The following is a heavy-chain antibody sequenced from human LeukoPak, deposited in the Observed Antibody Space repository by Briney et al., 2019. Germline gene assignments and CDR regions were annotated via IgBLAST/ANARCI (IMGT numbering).Heavy chain of an antibody. J-gene: IGHJ4*02. D-gene: IGHD3-9*01. CDR3: TRCERTYYDI. CDR1: GFTFSDHY. Sequence: GGSLRLSCAASGFTFSDHYMDWVRQAPGKGLEWVGRIRNRANSYTTEYAASVKGRFTISRDDSKNSLYPQMDSLKTEDSALYYCTRCERTYYDIWGQGTLVTVSS. V-gene: IGHV3-72*01. CDR2: IRNRANSYTT.